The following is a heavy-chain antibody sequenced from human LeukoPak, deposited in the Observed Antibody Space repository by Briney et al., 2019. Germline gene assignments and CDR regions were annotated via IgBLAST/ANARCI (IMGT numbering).Heavy chain of an antibody. J-gene: IGHJ4*02. V-gene: IGHV3-33*01. Sequence: PGRSLTLSCAASGFTFSSYGMHWVRQAPSKGMEWVAVIRYDASNKYYADSVKGRFTISRDNSKNTLYLQMNSLRAEDTAVYYCAAAEKATISYWGQGTLVTVSS. CDR1: GFTFSSYG. CDR2: IRYDASNK. D-gene: IGHD5-24*01. CDR3: AAAEKATISY.